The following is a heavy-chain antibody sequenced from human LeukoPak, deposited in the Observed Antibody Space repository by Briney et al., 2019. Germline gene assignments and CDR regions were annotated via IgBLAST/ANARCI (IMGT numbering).Heavy chain of an antibody. J-gene: IGHJ5*02. CDR3: ANYGSGSYRFDP. D-gene: IGHD3-10*01. CDR1: GGSISSGGYY. V-gene: IGHV4-31*03. CDR2: IYYSGST. Sequence: SETLSLTCTVPGGSISSGGYYWSWIRQHPGKGLEWIGYIYYSGSTYYNPSLKSRVTISVDTSKNQFSLKLSSVTAADTAVYYCANYGSGSYRFDPWGQGTLVTVSP.